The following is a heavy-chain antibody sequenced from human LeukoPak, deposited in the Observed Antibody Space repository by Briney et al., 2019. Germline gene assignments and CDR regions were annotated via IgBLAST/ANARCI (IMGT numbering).Heavy chain of an antibody. V-gene: IGHV4-59*01. D-gene: IGHD2-21*01. J-gene: IGHJ3*02. Sequence: SEALSLTCSVSGGPIGGYYWSWIRQPPGKGLQWIGFVFYSGHTNYNPSLKSRVTIKVDTSKNQFSLKLTSVTAADTAVYYCAGVTYQPRDTFDIWGQGTMVTVSS. CDR2: VFYSGHT. CDR3: AGVTYQPRDTFDI. CDR1: GGPIGGYY.